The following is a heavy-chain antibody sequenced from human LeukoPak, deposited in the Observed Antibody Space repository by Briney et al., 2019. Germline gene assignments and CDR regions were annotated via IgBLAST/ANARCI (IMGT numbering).Heavy chain of an antibody. V-gene: IGHV1-69*10. CDR3: GRGARPPHYYYYMDV. CDR1: GGTFNSYG. J-gene: IGHJ6*03. CDR2: IIPILGTA. D-gene: IGHD5-12*01. Sequence: SVTVSCKASGGTFNSYGIIWVRQAPGQGGEWRGGIIPILGTANYAQKFQGRVTISADKSTSTAYMELSSLRSEHTAVYYCGRGARPPHYYYYMDVWGKGTTVTVSS.